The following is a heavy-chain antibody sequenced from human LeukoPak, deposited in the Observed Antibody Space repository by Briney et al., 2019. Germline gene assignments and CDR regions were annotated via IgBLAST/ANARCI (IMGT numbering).Heavy chain of an antibody. Sequence: GGSLRLSCAASGFTFSSYGMHWVRQAPGKGLEWVAVIWYDGSNKYYADSVKGRFTISRDNSKNTLYLQMNSLRADDTAVYYCARGGGSGSYLYYFDYWGQGTLVTVSS. D-gene: IGHD3-10*01. J-gene: IGHJ4*02. CDR1: GFTFSSYG. CDR2: IWYDGSNK. V-gene: IGHV3-33*01. CDR3: ARGGGSGSYLYYFDY.